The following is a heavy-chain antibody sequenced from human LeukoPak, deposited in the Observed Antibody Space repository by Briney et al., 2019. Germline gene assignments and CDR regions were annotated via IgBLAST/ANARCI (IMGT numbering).Heavy chain of an antibody. J-gene: IGHJ6*03. V-gene: IGHV1-8*03. CDR3: ARGRLKMVRGVIGSGALNYMDV. D-gene: IGHD3-10*01. Sequence: GASVKVSCKASGYTFTSYDINWVRQATGQGLEWMGWMNPNSGNTGYAQKFQGRVTITRNTSISTAYMELSSLRSEDTAVYYCARGRLKMVRGVIGSGALNYMDVWGKGTTVTVSS. CDR1: GYTFTSYD. CDR2: MNPNSGNT.